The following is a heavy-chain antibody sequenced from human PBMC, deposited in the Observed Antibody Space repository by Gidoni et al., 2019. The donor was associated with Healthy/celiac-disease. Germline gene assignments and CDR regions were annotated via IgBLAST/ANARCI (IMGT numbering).Heavy chain of an antibody. J-gene: IGHJ4*02. CDR3: ARESGSYWIDY. D-gene: IGHD1-26*01. V-gene: IGHV4-4*02. CDR1: GGSISSSNW. CDR2: IYHSGST. Sequence: QVQLQVSGPALVTPSGTLSLTCAVSGGSISSSNWWSWVRQPPGTGLEWIGEIYHSGSTNYNPSLKRRVTISVEKSKNQFSLKLSAVTAADTAVYYCARESGSYWIDYWGQGTLVNVSA.